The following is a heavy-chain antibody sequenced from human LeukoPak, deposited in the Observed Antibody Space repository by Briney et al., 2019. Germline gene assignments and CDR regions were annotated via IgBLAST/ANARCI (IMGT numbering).Heavy chain of an antibody. D-gene: IGHD4-23*01. Sequence: PGGSLRLSCAASGFTFSSYAMSWVRQAPAKGLEWVSITAAGYSETHYADSVRGRFTISRDDSSNTLSLEMNSLRADDTGTYYCVKDFCRGGNCPFPFFDSWGQGTVVTVSS. CDR1: GFTFSSYA. CDR2: TAAGYSET. V-gene: IGHV3-23*01. CDR3: VKDFCRGGNCPFPFFDS. J-gene: IGHJ4*02.